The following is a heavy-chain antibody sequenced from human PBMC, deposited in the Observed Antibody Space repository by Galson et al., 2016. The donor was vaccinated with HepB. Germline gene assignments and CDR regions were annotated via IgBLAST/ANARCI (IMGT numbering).Heavy chain of an antibody. D-gene: IGHD3-10*01. CDR1: GLAFNTYD. CDR3: TRDKTTPLLLAAFDI. Sequence: SLRLSCAASGLAFNTYDMHWVRQAPGKGLEWVARILSNGSDKKYVDSVKGRFTIFRDNFRNTLYLQRNNLRVEDTAVYYCTRDKTTPLLLAAFDIWGQGTMVTVSS. CDR2: ILSNGSDK. J-gene: IGHJ3*02. V-gene: IGHV3-33*01.